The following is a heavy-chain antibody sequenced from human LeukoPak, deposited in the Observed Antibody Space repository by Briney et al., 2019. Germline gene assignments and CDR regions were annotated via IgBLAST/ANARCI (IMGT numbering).Heavy chain of an antibody. CDR3: ARVGGMTTVTRISRYYFDY. V-gene: IGHV4-34*01. J-gene: IGHJ4*02. CDR1: GGSSSGYY. Sequence: SETLSLTCAVYGGSSSGYYWSWIRQPPGKGLEWIGEINHSGSTNYNPSLKSRVTISVDTSKNQFSLKLSSVTAADTAVYYCARVGGMTTVTRISRYYFDYWGQGTLVTVSS. CDR2: INHSGST. D-gene: IGHD4-17*01.